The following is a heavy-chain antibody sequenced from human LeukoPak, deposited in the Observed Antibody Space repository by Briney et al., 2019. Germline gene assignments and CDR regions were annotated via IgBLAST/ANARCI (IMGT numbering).Heavy chain of an antibody. V-gene: IGHV1-18*01. Sequence: ASVKVSCKASGYTFTSYGISWVRQAPGQGLEWMGWISAYNGNTNYAQKLQGRVTMTTDTSTSTAYMELRSLRSDDTAVYYCTRGLMSEYSRTWYMHYFDSWGQGTLVTVSS. D-gene: IGHD6-13*01. CDR2: ISAYNGNT. CDR1: GYTFTSYG. CDR3: TRGLMSEYSRTWYMHYFDS. J-gene: IGHJ4*02.